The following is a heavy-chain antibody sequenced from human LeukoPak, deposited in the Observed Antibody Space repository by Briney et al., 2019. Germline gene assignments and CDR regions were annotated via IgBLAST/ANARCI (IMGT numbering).Heavy chain of an antibody. V-gene: IGHV4-59*01. J-gene: IGHJ4*02. CDR3: ARGPGLSGYDLDY. CDR1: GGSISSYY. CDR2: IYYSGST. Sequence: ASETLSLTCAVSGGSISSYYWSWVRQPPGKGLEWIGYIYYSGSTNYNPSLKSRVTISVDASKNQFSLKLSSVTAADTAVYYCARGPGLSGYDLDYWGQGTLVTVSS. D-gene: IGHD5-12*01.